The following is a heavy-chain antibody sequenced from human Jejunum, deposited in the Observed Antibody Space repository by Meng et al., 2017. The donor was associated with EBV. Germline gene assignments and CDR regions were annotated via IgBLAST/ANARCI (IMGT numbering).Heavy chain of an antibody. CDR3: AKDEAVGF. CDR2: ISSRSSYI. Sequence: EVQLVESGGGLGKLGGSLRLSCAASGFTFSDYTMNWVRQAPGKGLEWVSSISSRSSYIYYADSVKGRFTISRDNGENALYLQMNSLRDEDTAVYYCAKDEAVGFWGQGTLVTVSS. V-gene: IGHV3-21*01. J-gene: IGHJ4*02. CDR1: GFTFSDYT.